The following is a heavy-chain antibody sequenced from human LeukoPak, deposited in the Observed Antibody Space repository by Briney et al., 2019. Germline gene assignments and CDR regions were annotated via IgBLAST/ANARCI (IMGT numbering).Heavy chain of an antibody. V-gene: IGHV3-53*01. CDR3: ARGGGGDTDNWFDP. J-gene: IGHJ5*02. D-gene: IGHD2-21*02. CDR2: IYSGGST. CDR1: GFTVRSNY. Sequence: GSLRLSCAAPGFTVRSNYMSWVRQAPGKGLEWVSVIYSGGSTYYADSVKGRFTISRDNSKNTLYLQMNSLRAEDTAVYYCARGGGGDTDNWFDPWGQGTLVTVSS.